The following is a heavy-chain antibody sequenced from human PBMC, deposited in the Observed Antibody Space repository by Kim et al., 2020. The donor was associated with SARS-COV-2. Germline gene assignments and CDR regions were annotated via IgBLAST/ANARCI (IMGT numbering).Heavy chain of an antibody. Sequence: GGSLRLSCAASGFTFSNAWMSWVRQAPGKGLEWVGRIKSKTDGGTTDYAAPVKGRFTISRDDSKNTLYLQMNSLKTEDTAVYYCTTAIGYCSGGSCYRHYGMDVWGQGTTVTVSS. CDR1: GFTFSNAW. CDR3: TTAIGYCSGGSCYRHYGMDV. J-gene: IGHJ6*02. CDR2: IKSKTDGGTT. D-gene: IGHD2-15*01. V-gene: IGHV3-15*01.